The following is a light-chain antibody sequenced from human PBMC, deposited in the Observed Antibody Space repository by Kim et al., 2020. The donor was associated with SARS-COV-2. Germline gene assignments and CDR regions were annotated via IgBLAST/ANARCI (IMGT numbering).Light chain of an antibody. CDR2: KAS. CDR3: QQYNSLWT. J-gene: IGKJ1*01. CDR1: QSISSW. Sequence: SASEGDRVTITCRASQSISSWLAWYQQKPGKAPKLLIYKASSLESGVPSSFSGSGSGTEFTLTISSLQPDDFATYYCQQYNSLWTFGQGTKVEIK. V-gene: IGKV1-5*03.